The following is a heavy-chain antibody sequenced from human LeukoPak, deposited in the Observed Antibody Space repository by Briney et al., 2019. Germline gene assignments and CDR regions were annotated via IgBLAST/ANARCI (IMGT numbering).Heavy chain of an antibody. D-gene: IGHD3-22*01. CDR2: IYYSGST. V-gene: IGHV4-39*01. Sequence: PSETLSLTCTVSGGSISSSSYYWGWNPQPQGKGLEWNVSIYYSGSTYYNPSLKSRVTISIDTSKNQFSLKLSSVTAADTAVYYCARLGYYDSSGSIFDYWGQGTLVTVSS. J-gene: IGHJ4*02. CDR1: GGSISSSSYY. CDR3: ARLGYYDSSGSIFDY.